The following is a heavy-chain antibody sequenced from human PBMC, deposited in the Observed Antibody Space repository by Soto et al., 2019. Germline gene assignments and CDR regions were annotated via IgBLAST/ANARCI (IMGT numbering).Heavy chain of an antibody. D-gene: IGHD3-22*01. CDR1: GGSISSGGYY. CDR3: ARVYYYDSSGDQAAFDI. Sequence: KQSQTLSLTCTVSGGSISSGGYYWSWIRQHPGKGLEWIGYIYYSGRTYYNPSLKSRVTISVDTSKNQFSLKLSSVTAADTAVYYCARVYYYDSSGDQAAFDIWGQGTMVTVSS. J-gene: IGHJ3*02. V-gene: IGHV4-31*03. CDR2: IYYSGRT.